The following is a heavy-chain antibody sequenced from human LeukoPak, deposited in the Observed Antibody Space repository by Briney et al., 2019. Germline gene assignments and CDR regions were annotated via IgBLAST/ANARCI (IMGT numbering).Heavy chain of an antibody. V-gene: IGHV3-20*04. J-gene: IGHJ3*02. CDR2: INWNGGST. CDR3: ARSRRKYLLDAFDI. D-gene: IGHD1-26*01. Sequence: PGGSLRLSCAASGFTFDDYGMSWVRQAPGKGLEWVSGINWNGGSTGYADSVKGRFTISRDNAKNSLYLQMNSLRAEDTALYYCARSRRKYLLDAFDIWGQGTMVTVSS. CDR1: GFTFDDYG.